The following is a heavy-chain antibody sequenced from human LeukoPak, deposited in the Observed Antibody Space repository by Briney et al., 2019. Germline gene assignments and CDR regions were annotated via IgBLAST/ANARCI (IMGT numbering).Heavy chain of an antibody. CDR1: GGSISSSSYY. Sequence: SETLSLTCTVSGGSISSSSYYWGWIRQPPGKGLEWIGSIYYSGSTYYNPSLKSRVAISVDTSKNQFSLKLISVTAADAAVYYCARDLRDSSGYYFAFDYWGQGSLVTVSS. D-gene: IGHD3-22*01. CDR3: ARDLRDSSGYYFAFDY. J-gene: IGHJ4*02. V-gene: IGHV4-39*07. CDR2: IYYSGST.